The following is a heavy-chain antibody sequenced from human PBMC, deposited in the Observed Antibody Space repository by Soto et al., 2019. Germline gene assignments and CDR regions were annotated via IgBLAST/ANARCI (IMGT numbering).Heavy chain of an antibody. Sequence: PGLPMRVSSTAAGFTCGNAWRSWVSKDTGKGLEWVGRIKSKTDGGTTDYAAPVKGRFTISRDDSKNTLYLQMNSLKTEDTAVYYCTTLPLVVTAYYFDYWGQGTLVTVSS. J-gene: IGHJ4*02. CDR3: TTLPLVVTAYYFDY. D-gene: IGHD3-22*01. CDR2: IKSKTDGGTT. CDR1: GFTCGNAW. V-gene: IGHV3-15*01.